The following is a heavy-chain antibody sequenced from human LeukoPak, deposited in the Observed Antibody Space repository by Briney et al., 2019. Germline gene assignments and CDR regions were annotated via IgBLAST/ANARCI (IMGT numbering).Heavy chain of an antibody. V-gene: IGHV3-23*01. J-gene: IGHJ4*02. Sequence: GGSLRLSCAASGFTFSSYAMSWVRQAPGKGLEWVSAISGSGGSTYYADSVKGRFTISIDNSKNTLYLQMNRLRAEDTAVYYCAKVSDYYGSGSYYGPFDYWGQGTLVTVSS. D-gene: IGHD3-10*01. CDR1: GFTFSSYA. CDR3: AKVSDYYGSGSYYGPFDY. CDR2: ISGSGGST.